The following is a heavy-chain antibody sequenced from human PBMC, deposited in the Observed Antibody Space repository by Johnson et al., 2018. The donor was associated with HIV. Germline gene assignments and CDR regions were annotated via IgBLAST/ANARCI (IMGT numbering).Heavy chain of an antibody. Sequence: MQLVESGGGLVQPGGSLRLSCAASAFTFSRFDMHWVRQAAGKRLEWVSVIGSAGDTYNPGSVTGRFTISRDNAKNTLYLQMNSLGAEDTAVYYCVRGDGVTSAFDIWGQGTMVTVSS. J-gene: IGHJ3*02. CDR1: AFTFSRFD. D-gene: IGHD2-21*02. CDR3: VRGDGVTSAFDI. CDR2: IGSAGDT. V-gene: IGHV3-13*01.